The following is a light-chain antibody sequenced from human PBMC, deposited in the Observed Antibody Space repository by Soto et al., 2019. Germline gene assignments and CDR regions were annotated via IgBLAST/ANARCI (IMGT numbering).Light chain of an antibody. CDR2: SNS. J-gene: IGLJ3*02. CDR3: AAWDDNLSGVV. Sequence: QSVLTQPPSASETPGQRVTISCSGSSSNIGSNYVYWYQQLPGTAPKLLIYSNSQRPSGVLDRFSGSKSGTSASLAISGLRSEDEAEYYCAAWDDNLSGVVFGGGTKLTVL. CDR1: SSNIGSNY. V-gene: IGLV1-47*01.